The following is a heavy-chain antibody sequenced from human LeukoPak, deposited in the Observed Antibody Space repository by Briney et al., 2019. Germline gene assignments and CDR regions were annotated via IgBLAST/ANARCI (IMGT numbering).Heavy chain of an antibody. CDR2: INSGSSTI. Sequence: PGGSLTLSYLASGFSLREYRMLELRQAPGKGLEWVSYINSGSSTIYYVDSVEGRFTISRDNAKNSLYLQMNSLRDEDAAVYLYARTRLIVRTPWFDHWGQGTLVTVSS. CDR3: ARTRLIVRTPWFDH. V-gene: IGHV3-48*02. D-gene: IGHD2/OR15-2a*01. J-gene: IGHJ5*02. CDR1: GFSLREYR.